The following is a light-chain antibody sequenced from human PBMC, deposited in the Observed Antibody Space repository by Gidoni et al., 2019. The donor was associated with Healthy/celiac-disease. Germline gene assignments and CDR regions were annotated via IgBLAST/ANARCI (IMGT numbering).Light chain of an antibody. CDR3: QQYNSYPGLT. Sequence: DIQMTQSPSTLSASVGARVTITCRASQSISSWLAWYQQKPGKAPKLLIYDASSLESGVPSRFSGSGSGTEFTLTISSLQPDDFATYYCQQYNSYPGLTFGGGTKVEIK. V-gene: IGKV1-5*01. J-gene: IGKJ4*01. CDR2: DAS. CDR1: QSISSW.